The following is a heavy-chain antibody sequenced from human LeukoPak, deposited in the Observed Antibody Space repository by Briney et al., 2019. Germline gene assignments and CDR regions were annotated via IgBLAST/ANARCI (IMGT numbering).Heavy chain of an antibody. J-gene: IGHJ4*02. CDR1: GFTSRSYA. D-gene: IGHD3-22*01. V-gene: IGHV3-30-3*01. CDR2: ISYDGSNK. CDR3: ATYYYDSSGYYPHFDY. Sequence: PLRLSCAASGFTSRSYAMHWVRQAPGKGPAWVAVISYDGSNKYYADSVKGRFTISRDNSKNTLYLQMNSLRAEDTAVYYCATYYYDSSGYYPHFDYWGQGTLVTVSS.